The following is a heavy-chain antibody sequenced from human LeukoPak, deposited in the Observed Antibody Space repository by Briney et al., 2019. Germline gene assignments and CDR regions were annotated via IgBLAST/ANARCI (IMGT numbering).Heavy chain of an antibody. CDR1: GGSISSGEYY. CDR2: IYYSGST. CDR3: AREGGADIYSGYPFDY. Sequence: SETLSLTCTVSGGSISSGEYYWSWIRQPPGKGLEWIGYIYYSGSTYYNPSLKSRVTISVDTSKNQFSLKLSSVTAADTAVYYCAREGGADIYSGYPFDYWGQGTLVTVSS. D-gene: IGHD5-12*01. V-gene: IGHV4-30-4*01. J-gene: IGHJ4*02.